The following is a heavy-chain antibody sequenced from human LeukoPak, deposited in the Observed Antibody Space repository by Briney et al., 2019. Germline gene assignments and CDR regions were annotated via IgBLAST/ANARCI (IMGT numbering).Heavy chain of an antibody. CDR3: AKDLDVSRRDVCGMDV. J-gene: IGHJ6*02. Sequence: PGGSLRLSCAASGFTFSGATMHWVRQASGKGLEWVGRMRSKANGYATTFAASVEGRFTISRDDSENTAYLQMNSLKTEDTAVYYCAKDLDVSRRDVCGMDVWGQGTTVTVSS. CDR1: GFTFSGAT. CDR2: MRSKANGYAT. V-gene: IGHV3-73*01. D-gene: IGHD5-24*01.